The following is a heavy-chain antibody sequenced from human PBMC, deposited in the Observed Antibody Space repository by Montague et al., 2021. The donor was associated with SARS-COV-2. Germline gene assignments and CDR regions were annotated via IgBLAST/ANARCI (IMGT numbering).Heavy chain of an antibody. CDR2: ISTSGTLP. V-gene: IGHV3-48*03. CDR1: GFDFTSSK. D-gene: IGHD5-18*01. Sequence: SLRLSCAASGFDFTSSKINWVRQAPGKGLEWVSYISTSGTLPSYMDSVKGRFTISRDNAKKSLYLQMDSLRAEDTAVYFCAREAVGYSHGYPYWYFDPWGRGTLVTVSS. J-gene: IGHJ2*01. CDR3: AREAVGYSHGYPYWYFDP.